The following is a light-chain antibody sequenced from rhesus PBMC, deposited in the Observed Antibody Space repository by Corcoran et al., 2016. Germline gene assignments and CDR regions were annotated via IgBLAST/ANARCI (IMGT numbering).Light chain of an antibody. J-gene: IGKJ3*01. V-gene: IGKV1-74*01. CDR2: RAS. CDR3: QHGYGTPFT. Sequence: DIQMTQSPSSLSAFVGDRVTITCRASENVTNYLNWYHQKPGKAPEFLIYRASTLQTGVPSRFTGSGSGTEFVLTISSLQPEDVGTYYCQHGYGTPFTFGPGTKLDIK. CDR1: ENVTNY.